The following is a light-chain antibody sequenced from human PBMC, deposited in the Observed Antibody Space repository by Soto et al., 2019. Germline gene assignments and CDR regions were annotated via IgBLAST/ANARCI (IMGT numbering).Light chain of an antibody. V-gene: IGKV2-28*01. CDR2: LGY. CDR1: QSLLHRNGYNY. Sequence: DIVMTQSPLSLPVTPGEPASISCRSSQSLLHRNGYNYVDWYLQKPGQSPQLLIYLGYNRASGVPDRFTGSGSGTDFTLKISRVEAEDVGVYYCMQALQTPLFTFGPGTKVDIK. J-gene: IGKJ3*01. CDR3: MQALQTPLFT.